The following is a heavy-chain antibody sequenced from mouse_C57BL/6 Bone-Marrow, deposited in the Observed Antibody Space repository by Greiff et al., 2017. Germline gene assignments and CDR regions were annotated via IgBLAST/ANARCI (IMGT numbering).Heavy chain of an antibody. J-gene: IGHJ2*01. CDR2: IRNKANGYTT. CDR1: GFTFTDYY. D-gene: IGHD2-3*01. V-gene: IGHV7-3*01. Sequence: EVQLQESGGGLVQPGGSLSLSCAASGFTFTDYYMSWVRQPPGKALEWLGFIRNKANGYTTEYSASVKGLFTISRDNSQSILYLQMNALRAEDSATYYCARGYYYFDYWGQGTTLTVSS. CDR3: ARGYYYFDY.